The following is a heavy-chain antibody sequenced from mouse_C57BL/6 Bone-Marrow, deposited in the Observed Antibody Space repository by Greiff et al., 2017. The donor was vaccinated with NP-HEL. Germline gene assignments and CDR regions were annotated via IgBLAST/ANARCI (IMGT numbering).Heavy chain of an antibody. D-gene: IGHD2-13*01. CDR2: ISSGSSTI. J-gene: IGHJ1*03. CDR3: ARRTGEDWYFDV. CDR1: GFTFSDYG. V-gene: IGHV5-17*01. Sequence: EVKLQESGGGLVKPGGSLKLSCAASGFTFSDYGMHWVRQAPEKGLEWVAYISSGSSTIYYADTVKGRFTISRDNAKNTLFLQMTSLRSEDTAMYYCARRTGEDWYFDVWGTGTTVTVSS.